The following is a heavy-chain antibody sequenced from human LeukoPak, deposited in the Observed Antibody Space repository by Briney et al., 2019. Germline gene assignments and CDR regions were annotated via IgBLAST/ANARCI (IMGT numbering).Heavy chain of an antibody. V-gene: IGHV4-38-2*02. Sequence: SETLSLTCTVSGYSISSGYYWGWIRQPPGKGLEWIGSIYHSGSTYYNPSLKSRVTISVDTSKNQFSLKLSSVTAADTAVYYCAIRYSLDYWGQGTLVTVSS. CDR3: AIRYSLDY. D-gene: IGHD5-18*01. CDR2: IYHSGST. CDR1: GYSISSGYY. J-gene: IGHJ4*02.